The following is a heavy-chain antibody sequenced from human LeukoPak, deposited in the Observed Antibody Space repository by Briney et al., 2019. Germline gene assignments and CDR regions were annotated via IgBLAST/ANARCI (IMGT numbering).Heavy chain of an antibody. CDR1: GFTFSSYG. CDR2: ISYDGSNK. D-gene: IGHD3-9*01. V-gene: IGHV3-30*18. CDR3: AKSGAVLTGCRALYYFDY. J-gene: IGHJ4*02. Sequence: GRSLRLSCAAPGFTFSSYGMHWVRQAPGKGLEWVAVISYDGSNKYYADSVKGRFTISRDNSKNTLYLQMNSLRAEDTAVYYCAKSGAVLTGCRALYYFDYWGQGTLVTVSS.